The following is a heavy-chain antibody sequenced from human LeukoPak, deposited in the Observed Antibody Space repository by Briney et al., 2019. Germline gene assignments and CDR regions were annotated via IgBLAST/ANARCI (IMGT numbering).Heavy chain of an antibody. Sequence: ASVKVSCKASGYTFTSYGISWVRQAPAQGLEWMGWISVYNGNTNYAQKLQGRVTMTADTSTSTAYMELRSLRSDDTAVYYCARFAGTDYGMDVWGQGTTVTVSS. CDR2: ISVYNGNT. D-gene: IGHD6-13*01. CDR1: GYTFTSYG. V-gene: IGHV1-18*01. CDR3: ARFAGTDYGMDV. J-gene: IGHJ6*02.